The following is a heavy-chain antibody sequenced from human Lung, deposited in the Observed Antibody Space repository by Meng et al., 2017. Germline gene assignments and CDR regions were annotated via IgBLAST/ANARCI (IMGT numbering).Heavy chain of an antibody. CDR1: GGSFSGYY. J-gene: IGHJ4*02. CDR3: VRRTYSSGWYFDY. V-gene: IGHV4-34*02. D-gene: IGHD6-19*01. CDR2: IIDSGST. Sequence: QGQLKPWGAGLLKPSETLSLTFAVYGGSFSGYYWSWIRQPPGKGLEWIGEIIDSGSTNYNPSLKSRVTISVDTSKNQFSLRVTSVTAADRAVYYCVRRTYSSGWYFDYWGQGTLVTVSS.